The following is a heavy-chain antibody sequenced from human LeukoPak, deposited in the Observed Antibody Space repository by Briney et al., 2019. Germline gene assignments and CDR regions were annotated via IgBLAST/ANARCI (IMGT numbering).Heavy chain of an antibody. D-gene: IGHD3-10*01. CDR2: IYYSGST. CDR1: GGSISSSSYY. V-gene: IGHV4-39*01. CDR3: ARLGGFYGSGSYYNPHFDY. Sequence: SETLSLTCTVSGGSISSSSYYWGWIRQPPGKGLEWIGSIYYSGSTYYNPSLKSRVTISVDTSKNQFSPKLSSVTAADTAVYYCARLGGFYGSGSYYNPHFDYWGQGTLVTVSS. J-gene: IGHJ4*02.